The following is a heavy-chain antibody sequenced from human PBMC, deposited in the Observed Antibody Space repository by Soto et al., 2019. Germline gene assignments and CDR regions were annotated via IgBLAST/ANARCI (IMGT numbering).Heavy chain of an antibody. Sequence: EVQLVESGGGLVQLGRSLRLACAASGFTFDQYTMHWVRQAPGKGLEWVSSITWHSGTIGYADSVKGRFTISRDNAKNSLYLQMNSLRGEDTALYYCAKEMITFGDFNYYYMDVWGNGTTVTVSS. V-gene: IGHV3-9*01. CDR2: ITWHSGTI. D-gene: IGHD3-16*01. CDR1: GFTFDQYT. J-gene: IGHJ6*03. CDR3: AKEMITFGDFNYYYMDV.